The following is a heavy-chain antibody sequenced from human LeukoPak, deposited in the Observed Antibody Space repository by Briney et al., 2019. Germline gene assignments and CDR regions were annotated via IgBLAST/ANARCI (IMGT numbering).Heavy chain of an antibody. J-gene: IGHJ6*03. V-gene: IGHV3-11*04. CDR1: GFTFSDYY. CDR3: ARDLSGKYYYDYYYMDV. Sequence: GGSLRLSCAGSGFTFSDYYMSWIRQAPGKGLEWVSYISSSGSTIYYADSVKGRFTISRDNAKNSLYLQMNSLRAEDTAVYYCARDLSGKYYYDYYYMDVWGKGTTVTVSS. D-gene: IGHD2/OR15-2a*01. CDR2: ISSSGSTI.